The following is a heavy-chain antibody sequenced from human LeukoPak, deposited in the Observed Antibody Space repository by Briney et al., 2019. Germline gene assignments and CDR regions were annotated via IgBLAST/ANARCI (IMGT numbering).Heavy chain of an antibody. V-gene: IGHV1-69*13. J-gene: IGHJ4*02. CDR2: IIPIFGTA. D-gene: IGHD2-2*01. Sequence: SVKVSCKASGYTFTGYYMHWVRQAPGQGLEWMGGIIPIFGTANYAQKFQGRVTITADESTSTAYMELSSLRSEDTAVYYCARTNIVVVPAAMLDYWGQGTLVTVSS. CDR1: GYTFTGYY. CDR3: ARTNIVVVPAAMLDY.